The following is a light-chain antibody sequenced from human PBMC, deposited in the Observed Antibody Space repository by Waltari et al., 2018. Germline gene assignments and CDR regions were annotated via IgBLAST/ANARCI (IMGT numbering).Light chain of an antibody. Sequence: YMGKPGSPPRYLLYFFSDSSQHQASGVPSRFSGAKDASANAGLLVISGVQSEDEADYYCAIWHNTAVFFGGGTRLTVL. V-gene: IGLV5-39*01. CDR3: AIWHNTAVF. J-gene: IGLJ2*01. CDR2: FFSDSSQ.